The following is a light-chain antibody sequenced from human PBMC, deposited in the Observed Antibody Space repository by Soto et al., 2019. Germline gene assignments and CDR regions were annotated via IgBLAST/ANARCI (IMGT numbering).Light chain of an antibody. CDR1: QSVFSSSAKRDY. CDR3: QQYLSAPLT. V-gene: IGKV4-1*01. Sequence: DIVMTQSPDSLAVSLGERATINCKSSQSVFSSSAKRDYLAWFQQKAGQAPKTLIYDTSTREPGVPGRFSGSGSGKEFTLTLTTLQAEDVATYYCQQYLSAPLTFGQGTKVEIK. CDR2: DTS. J-gene: IGKJ2*01.